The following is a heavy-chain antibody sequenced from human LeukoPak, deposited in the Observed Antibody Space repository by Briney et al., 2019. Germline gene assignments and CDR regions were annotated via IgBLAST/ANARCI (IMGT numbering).Heavy chain of an antibody. CDR3: AREYSSGCYWFDP. V-gene: IGHV1-2*02. J-gene: IGHJ5*02. CDR1: GYTFTGYY. CDR2: INPNSGGT. Sequence: VASVKVSCKASGYTFTGYYMHWVRQAPGQGLEWMGWINPNSGGTNYAQKFQGRVTMTRDTSISTAYMELSRLRSDDTAVYYCAREYSSGCYWFDPWGQGTLVTVSS. D-gene: IGHD6-19*01.